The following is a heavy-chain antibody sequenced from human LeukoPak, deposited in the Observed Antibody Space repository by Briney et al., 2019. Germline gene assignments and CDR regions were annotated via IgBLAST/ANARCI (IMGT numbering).Heavy chain of an antibody. V-gene: IGHV1-69*06. CDR2: IIPIFKTA. D-gene: IGHD2-2*01. Sequence: SVKVSCKASGGTFSSYAISWVRQAPGQALEWMGGIIPIFKTANYAQKFQGRVTITADKSTSTAYMELSSLRSEDTAVYYCARDPRYCSSTCCFYYYYYMDVWGKGTTVTVSS. CDR1: GGTFSSYA. CDR3: ARDPRYCSSTCCFYYYYYMDV. J-gene: IGHJ6*03.